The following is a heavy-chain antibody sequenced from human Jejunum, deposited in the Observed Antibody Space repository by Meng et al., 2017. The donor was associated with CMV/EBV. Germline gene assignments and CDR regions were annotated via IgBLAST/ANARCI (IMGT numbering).Heavy chain of an antibody. CDR2: ISTNTGTP. V-gene: IGHV7-4-1*02. CDR3: ARGGNFDP. J-gene: IGHJ5*02. CDR1: GYTFSTYT. D-gene: IGHD2/OR15-2a*01. Sequence: QVELVQSGSELKKAGASGKVSCKASGYTFSTYTINWVRQAHGRGLEWMGWISTNTGTPTYTQGFTGRFVFSLDTSVSTAYLQISSLKAEDTAVYYCARGGNFDPWGQGTLVTVSS.